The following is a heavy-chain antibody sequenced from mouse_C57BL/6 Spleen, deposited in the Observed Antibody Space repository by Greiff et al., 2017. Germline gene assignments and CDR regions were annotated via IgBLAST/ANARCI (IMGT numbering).Heavy chain of an antibody. Sequence: EVQGVESGGGLVQPGGSLKLSCAASGFTLSDYYMYWVRQTPEKRLEWVAYISNGGGSTYYPDTVQGRFTISRDNAKNTLYLQMSRLKSEDTAVYYCARHGGTTVVRAMDYWGQGTSVTVSS. CDR2: ISNGGGST. J-gene: IGHJ4*01. V-gene: IGHV5-12*01. CDR3: ARHGGTTVVRAMDY. D-gene: IGHD1-1*01. CDR1: GFTLSDYY.